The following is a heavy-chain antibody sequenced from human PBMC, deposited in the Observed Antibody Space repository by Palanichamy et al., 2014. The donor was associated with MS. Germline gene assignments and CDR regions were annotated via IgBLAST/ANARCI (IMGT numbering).Heavy chain of an antibody. V-gene: IGHV1-69*10. D-gene: IGHD3/OR15-3a*01. CDR1: GGTFSSYA. J-gene: IGHJ4*02. CDR2: VSPTLALP. CDR3: ARGGLGRSRTRYYFDS. Sequence: QVQLVQSGAEMKKPGSSVRVPCKASGGTFSSYAINWVRQAPGQGLEWMGGVSPTLALPNYAQKFQGRTTITADRSTNTAYIMLTSLTSDDTAVYYCARGGLGRSRTRYYFDSWGQGTLVTVSS.